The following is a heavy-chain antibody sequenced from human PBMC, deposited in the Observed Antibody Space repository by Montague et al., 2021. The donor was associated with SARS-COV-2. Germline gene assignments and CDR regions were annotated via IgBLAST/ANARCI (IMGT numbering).Heavy chain of an antibody. D-gene: IGHD3-3*01. V-gene: IGHV3-48*03. CDR3: ARGGTYYDFWSGYHNYYYGMDV. Sequence: SLRLSCAASGFTFSSYEMNWVRQAPGTGLEWVSYISSSGSTIYYADSVKGRFTISRDNAKNSLYLQMNSLRAEDTAVYYCARGGTYYDFWSGYHNYYYGMDVGGQGTTVTVSS. CDR1: GFTFSSYE. CDR2: ISSSGSTI. J-gene: IGHJ6*02.